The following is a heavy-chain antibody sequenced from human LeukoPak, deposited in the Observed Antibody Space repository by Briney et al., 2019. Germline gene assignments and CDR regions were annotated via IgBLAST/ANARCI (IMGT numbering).Heavy chain of an antibody. Sequence: SETLSLTCALSTVSGSSGNWWSWVRQPPGKGLEWIGEVHKTGKTNYNPSLKTRVTISIDASKNQLSLELTSVTAADAAVYYCARELLGAPTPGAYWGQGTRVTVSS. D-gene: IGHD7-27*01. CDR1: TVSGSSGNW. CDR2: VHKTGKT. V-gene: IGHV4-4*02. J-gene: IGHJ4*02. CDR3: ARELLGAPTPGAY.